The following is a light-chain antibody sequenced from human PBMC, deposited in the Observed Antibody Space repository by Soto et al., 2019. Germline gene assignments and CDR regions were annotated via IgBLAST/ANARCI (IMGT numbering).Light chain of an antibody. Sequence: EIVMTQSPATLSVSPGERATLSCRASQSVSSNLAWYQQKPGQAPRLVIYGASTRATGIPARFSGSGSGTEFTLAIRSLQSDDFVVYYCEQYNNWPPWTFGRGTKVEI. J-gene: IGKJ1*01. CDR1: QSVSSN. CDR3: EQYNNWPPWT. CDR2: GAS. V-gene: IGKV3-15*01.